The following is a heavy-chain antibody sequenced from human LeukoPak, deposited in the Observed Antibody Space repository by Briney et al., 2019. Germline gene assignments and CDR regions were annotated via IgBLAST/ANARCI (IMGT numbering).Heavy chain of an antibody. CDR1: GYSFTSYW. J-gene: IGHJ4*02. V-gene: IGHV5-51*01. CDR3: ATFHDRVYFDY. Sequence: GESLKISFKGSGYSFTSYWIGWVRQLPGKGLEWRGIIYPGDSDTRYSPSFQGQVTISADKAISTAYLQWSSLKASDTAVYYCATFHDRVYFDYWGQGTLVTVSS. D-gene: IGHD3-9*01. CDR2: IYPGDSDT.